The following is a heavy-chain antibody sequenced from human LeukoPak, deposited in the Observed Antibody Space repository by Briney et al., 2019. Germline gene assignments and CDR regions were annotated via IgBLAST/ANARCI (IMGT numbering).Heavy chain of an antibody. J-gene: IGHJ3*02. V-gene: IGHV1-46*01. CDR1: GYTFTSYY. CDR2: INPSGGST. CDR3: ATGLIVVVVAATDDAFDI. D-gene: IGHD2-15*01. Sequence: ASVKVSCKASGYTFTSYYMHWVRQAPGQGLEWMGIINPSGGSTSYAQKFQGRVTMTEDTSTDTAYMELSSLRSEDTAVYYCATGLIVVVVAATDDAFDIWGQGTMVTVSS.